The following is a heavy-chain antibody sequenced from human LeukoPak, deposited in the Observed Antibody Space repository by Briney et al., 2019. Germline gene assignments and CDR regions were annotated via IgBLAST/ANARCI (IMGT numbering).Heavy chain of an antibody. CDR3: ARVTFNYYGSGDAFDM. V-gene: IGHV3-66*01. CDR1: GFTVSSNY. J-gene: IGHJ3*02. D-gene: IGHD3-10*01. CDR2: IYSDGRT. Sequence: PGRSLRLSCAASGFTVSSNYMSWVRQAPGKGLEWGSVIYSDGRTYYSDSVKARFTISRDNSKNMLYLQMNSLRAEDTAVYYCARVTFNYYGSGDAFDMWGQGTMVTVSS.